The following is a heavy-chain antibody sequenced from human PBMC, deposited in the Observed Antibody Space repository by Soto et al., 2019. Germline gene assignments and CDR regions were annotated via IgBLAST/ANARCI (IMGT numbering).Heavy chain of an antibody. V-gene: IGHV4-39*01. CDR2: VFYDGYG. CDR1: GDSISGSPYF. Sequence: QLQLQESGPGLVMPSETLSLTCTVSGDSISGSPYFWGWIRQPPGKRLEWIGSVFYDGYGLYTPGGGGGGGGGGGGGGGGGGGGGGVVAVADTATYFCARLQVAVPHYWGQGTLVTVSS. D-gene: IGHD6-19*01. CDR3: ARLQVAVPHY. J-gene: IGHJ4*02.